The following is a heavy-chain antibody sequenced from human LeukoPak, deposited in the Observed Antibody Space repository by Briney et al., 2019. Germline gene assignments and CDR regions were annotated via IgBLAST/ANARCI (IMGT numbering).Heavy chain of an antibody. CDR2: ISSSSSYI. D-gene: IGHD6-6*01. J-gene: IGHJ4*02. CDR1: GFTFSSYS. V-gene: IGHV3-21*01. Sequence: PGGSLRLSCAASGFTFSSYSMYWVRQAPGRGLEWVSSISSSSSYIYYADSVKGRFTISRDNAKNSLYLQMNSLRAEDTAVYYCARTIRGIAARGFDYWGQGTLVTVSS. CDR3: ARTIRGIAARGFDY.